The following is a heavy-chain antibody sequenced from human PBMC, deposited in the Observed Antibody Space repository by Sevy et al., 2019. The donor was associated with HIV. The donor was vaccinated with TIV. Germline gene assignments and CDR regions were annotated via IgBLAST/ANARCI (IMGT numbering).Heavy chain of an antibody. CDR3: AREEYYYDSSGYRKTGDAFDI. J-gene: IGHJ3*02. V-gene: IGHV3-21*01. Sequence: GGSLRLSCAASGFTFSSYSMNWVRQAPGKGLEWVSSISSSSSYIYYADSVKGRFTISRDNAKNSLYLQMNSLRAEETAVYYCAREEYYYDSSGYRKTGDAFDIWGQGTMVTVSS. CDR1: GFTFSSYS. CDR2: ISSSSSYI. D-gene: IGHD3-22*01.